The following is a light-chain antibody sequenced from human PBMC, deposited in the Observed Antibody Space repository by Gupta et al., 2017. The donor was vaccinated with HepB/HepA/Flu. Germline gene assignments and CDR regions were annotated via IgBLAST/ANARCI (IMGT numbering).Light chain of an antibody. J-gene: IGKJ3*01. CDR3: QQDDNLPFT. CDR2: DTS. V-gene: IGKV1-33*01. CDR1: EDISYY. Sequence: TQMTQSPSSLSASVGDRVTLTCQASEDISYYLNWYKHKPGEAPSLVIYDTSKLETGVSSRFTGSGSGTDFTLTISTLEPEDFATYYCQQDDNLPFTFGPGTKIDMK.